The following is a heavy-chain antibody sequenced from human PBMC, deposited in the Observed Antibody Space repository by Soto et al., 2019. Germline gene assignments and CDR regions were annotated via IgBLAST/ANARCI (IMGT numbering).Heavy chain of an antibody. CDR2: TYYRSKWYN. Sequence: SQTLSLTCVISGDSVSSNSAAWNWIRQSPSRGLEWLGRTYYRSKWYNDYAVSVKSRITINPDTSKNQFSLQLNSVTPEDTAVYYCARGLVVVPAALSYYYGMDVWGQGTTVTVSS. D-gene: IGHD2-2*01. V-gene: IGHV6-1*01. J-gene: IGHJ6*02. CDR3: ARGLVVVPAALSYYYGMDV. CDR1: GDSVSSNSAA.